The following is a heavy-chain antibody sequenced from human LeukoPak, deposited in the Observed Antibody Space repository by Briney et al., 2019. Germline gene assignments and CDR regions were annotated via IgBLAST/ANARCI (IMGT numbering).Heavy chain of an antibody. CDR3: ARVRGYAGPYAFDI. Sequence: GGSLRLSCAASGFTFSSYWMSWVRQAPGKGLEWVANIKKDGSEKYYVDSVKGRFTISRDNAKTSLYLQMNSLRAEDTAVYYCARVRGYAGPYAFDIWGQGTMVTVSS. J-gene: IGHJ3*02. V-gene: IGHV3-7*01. D-gene: IGHD2-2*01. CDR2: IKKDGSEK. CDR1: GFTFSSYW.